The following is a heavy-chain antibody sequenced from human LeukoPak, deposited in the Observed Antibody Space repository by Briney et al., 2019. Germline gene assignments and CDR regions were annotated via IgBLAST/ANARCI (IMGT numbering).Heavy chain of an antibody. D-gene: IGHD3-3*01. CDR1: EFTFSSYA. CDR2: ISGSGGST. J-gene: IGHJ4*02. CDR3: AKSYDFWSGYHTAY. V-gene: IGHV3-23*01. Sequence: GGSLRLSCAASEFTFSSYARSWVRQAPGKGLEWVSAISGSGGSTYYADSVKGRFTISRDNSKNTLYLQMNSLRAEDTAVYYCAKSYDFWSGYHTAYWGQGTLVTVSS.